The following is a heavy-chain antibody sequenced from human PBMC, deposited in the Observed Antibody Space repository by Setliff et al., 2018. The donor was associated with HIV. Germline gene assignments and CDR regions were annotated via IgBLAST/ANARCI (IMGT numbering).Heavy chain of an antibody. CDR1: DGSVSSSSYY. D-gene: IGHD2-8*01. CDR3: AGEIAPAARLPNVGGPPPPGYYHYMDV. Sequence: PSETLSLTCTVSDGSVSSSSYYWGWVRQSPGRRLEWIGSIYYSGRTYYNPSLKSRVTMSVDTSTNQFSLDLTSVTAADTAVYFCAGEIAPAARLPNVGGPPPPGYYHYMDVWGKGTTVTVSS. V-gene: IGHV4-39*07. J-gene: IGHJ6*03. CDR2: IYYSGRT.